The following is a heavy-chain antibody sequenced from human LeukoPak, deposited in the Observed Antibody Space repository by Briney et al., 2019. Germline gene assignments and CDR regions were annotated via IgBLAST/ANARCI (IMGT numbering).Heavy chain of an antibody. Sequence: GGSLRLSCEASGFSFSRYWMSWVRQAPVRGLEWVANIKPDGSEIYYVDSVKGRFTISRDNAKNTLYLQMNSLRAEDTAVYYCASRGVVTGAFDIWGQGTMVTVSS. CDR2: IKPDGSEI. D-gene: IGHD2-15*01. CDR3: ASRGVVTGAFDI. CDR1: GFSFSRYW. V-gene: IGHV3-7*01. J-gene: IGHJ3*02.